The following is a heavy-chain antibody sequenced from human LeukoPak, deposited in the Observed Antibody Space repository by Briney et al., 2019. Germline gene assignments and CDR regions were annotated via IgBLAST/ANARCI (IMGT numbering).Heavy chain of an antibody. CDR2: IYYSGST. V-gene: IGHV4-39*01. D-gene: IGHD6-19*01. Sequence: SETLSLTCTVSGGSISSSSYYWGWIRQPPGKGLEWIGSIYYSGSTYYNPSLKSRVTISVDTSKNQFSLKLSSVTDADTAVYYCARHEWLVPDNWFDPWGQGTLVTVSS. CDR3: ARHEWLVPDNWFDP. CDR1: GGSISSSSYY. J-gene: IGHJ5*02.